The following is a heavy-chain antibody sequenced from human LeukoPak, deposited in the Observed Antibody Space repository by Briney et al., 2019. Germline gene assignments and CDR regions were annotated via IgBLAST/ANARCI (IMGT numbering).Heavy chain of an antibody. D-gene: IGHD3-3*01. CDR1: EYTLTSYY. CDR2: INAGNGNT. J-gene: IGHJ6*02. CDR3: ASNREWSTPEAYYGMDV. Sequence: GASVTVSCTASEYTLTSYYLHWVRQAPGQRLEWMGWINAGNGNTKYSQKFQGRVTITRDTSASTAYMELSSLRSEDTAVYYCASNREWSTPEAYYGMDVWGQGTTVTVSS. V-gene: IGHV1-3*01.